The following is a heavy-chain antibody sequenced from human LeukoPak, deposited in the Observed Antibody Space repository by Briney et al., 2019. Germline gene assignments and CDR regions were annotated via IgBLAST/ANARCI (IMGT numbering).Heavy chain of an antibody. CDR1: GFTFSSYA. V-gene: IGHV3-23*01. CDR3: AREPTTITIFGVVILYYFDY. D-gene: IGHD3-3*01. Sequence: GGSLRLSCAASGFTFSSYAMSWVRQAPGKGLEWVSAISGSGGSTYYADSVKGRFTISRDNSKNTLYLQMNSLRAEDTAVYYCAREPTTITIFGVVILYYFDYWGQGTLVTVSS. CDR2: ISGSGGST. J-gene: IGHJ4*02.